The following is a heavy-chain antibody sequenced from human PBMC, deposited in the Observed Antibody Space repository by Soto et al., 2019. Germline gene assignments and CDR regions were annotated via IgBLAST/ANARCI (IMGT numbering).Heavy chain of an antibody. V-gene: IGHV4-59*08. J-gene: IGHJ4*01. Sequence: PPETLSLTCTVSGGSISSYYWSWIRQPPGKGLEWIGYIYYSGSTNYNPSLKSRVTISVDTSKNQFSLKLSSVTAADTAVYYCAGHHRGIHYFRGRGTLVTGSS. CDR1: GGSISSYY. D-gene: IGHD1-20*01. CDR3: AGHHRGIHYF. CDR2: IYYSGST.